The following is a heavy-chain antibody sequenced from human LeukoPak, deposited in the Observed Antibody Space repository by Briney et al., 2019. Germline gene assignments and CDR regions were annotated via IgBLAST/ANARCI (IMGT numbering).Heavy chain of an antibody. J-gene: IGHJ5*02. CDR3: ARSVGRGCNGDNCYTNWFDT. Sequence: SETLSLTCSVSGGSISTGGSYWTWIRQHPEKGLEWIGFIYNSGSTYYDPSLKSRVTILLDTPENQFSLRLSSVTAADTAVYYCARSVGRGCNGDNCYTNWFDTWGQGTLVTVSS. CDR2: IYNSGST. V-gene: IGHV4-31*03. D-gene: IGHD2-15*01. CDR1: GGSISTGGSY.